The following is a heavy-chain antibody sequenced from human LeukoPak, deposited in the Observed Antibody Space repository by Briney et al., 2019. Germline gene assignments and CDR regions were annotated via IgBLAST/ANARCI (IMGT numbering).Heavy chain of an antibody. D-gene: IGHD6-19*01. Sequence: SETLSLTCTVSGGSISSGGYYWSWIRQPPGEGLEWIGYIYYSGSTNYNPSLKSRVTISVDTSKNQFSLKLSSVTAADTAAYYCARVRYSSGWYFDYWGQGTLVTVSS. V-gene: IGHV4-61*08. CDR1: GGSISSGGYY. CDR3: ARVRYSSGWYFDY. CDR2: IYYSGST. J-gene: IGHJ4*02.